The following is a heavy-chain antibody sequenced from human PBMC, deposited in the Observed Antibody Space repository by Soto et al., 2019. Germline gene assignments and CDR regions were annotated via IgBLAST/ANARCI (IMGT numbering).Heavy chain of an antibody. CDR3: AKNRGIIMIVES. D-gene: IGHD3-22*01. Sequence: WWSLRLSCSASVFSFGSYEMNWFRQAPGKGLEWVSAIGDGGDTTHYADSVKGRFTISRDNSKNTLYLQMDSLRAEDTAVYYCAKNRGIIMIVESWGQGTLVTVSS. J-gene: IGHJ4*02. CDR2: IGDGGDTT. V-gene: IGHV3-23*01. CDR1: VFSFGSYE.